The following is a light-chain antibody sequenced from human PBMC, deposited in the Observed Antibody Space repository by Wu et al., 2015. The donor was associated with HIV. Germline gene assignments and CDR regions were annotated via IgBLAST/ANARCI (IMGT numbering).Light chain of an antibody. CDR3: QQYGSSPWT. V-gene: IGKV3-15*01. CDR1: QSISSN. J-gene: IGKJ1*01. Sequence: EIVMTQSPATLSVSPGERVTLSCRASQSISSNLAWYQQKPGQAPRLLIYDASTRATDIPATFIGSGSGTDFTLTISRLEPEDFAVYYCQQYGSSPWTFGQGTKVEI. CDR2: DAS.